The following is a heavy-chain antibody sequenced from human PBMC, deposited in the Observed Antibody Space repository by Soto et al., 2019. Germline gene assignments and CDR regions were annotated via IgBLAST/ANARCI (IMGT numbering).Heavy chain of an antibody. Sequence: SETLSLTCTVSGGSISSSSYYWGWIRQPPGKGLEWIGNIYYSGRTYYNSSLKSRVTISVDTSKNQFSLKLSSVTAADTAVYYCARLNGYCVSTNCHGYYGMDVWGQGTTVTVSS. D-gene: IGHD2-2*03. CDR3: ARLNGYCVSTNCHGYYGMDV. V-gene: IGHV4-39*01. CDR1: GGSISSSSYY. CDR2: IYYSGRT. J-gene: IGHJ6*02.